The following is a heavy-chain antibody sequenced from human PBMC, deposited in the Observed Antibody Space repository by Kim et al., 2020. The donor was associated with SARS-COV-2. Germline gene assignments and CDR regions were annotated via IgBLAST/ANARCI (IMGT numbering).Heavy chain of an antibody. V-gene: IGHV4-61*01. J-gene: IGHJ3*02. Sequence: SETLSLTCTVSGGSVSSGSYYWSWIRQPPGKGLEWIGYIYYSGSTNYNPSLKSRVTISVDTSKNQFSLKLSSVTAADTAVYYCARVGGCSSTSCYAGSSGWYRGAFDIWGQGTMVTVSS. D-gene: IGHD2-2*01. CDR1: GGSVSSGSYY. CDR3: ARVGGCSSTSCYAGSSGWYRGAFDI. CDR2: IYYSGST.